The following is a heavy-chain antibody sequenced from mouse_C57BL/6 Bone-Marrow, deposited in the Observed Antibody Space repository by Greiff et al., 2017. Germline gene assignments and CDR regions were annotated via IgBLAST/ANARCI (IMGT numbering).Heavy chain of an antibody. J-gene: IGHJ1*03. CDR1: GFTFSSYG. CDR2: IGSGGSYT. Sequence: EVQGVESGGDLVKPGGSLKLSCAASGFTFSSYGMSWVRQTPDKRLEWVATIGSGGSYTYYPDSVKGRFTISRDNAKNTLYLQMSRLKSEDTAMYYCARRGGLRRYFDVGGTGTTVTVSS. CDR3: ARRGGLRRYFDV. V-gene: IGHV5-6*01. D-gene: IGHD2-2*01.